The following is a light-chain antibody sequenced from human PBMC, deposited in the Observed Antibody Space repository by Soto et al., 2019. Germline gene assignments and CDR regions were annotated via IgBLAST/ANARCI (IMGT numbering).Light chain of an antibody. CDR2: DAS. Sequence: ETVLTQSPATLSLSPGDRATLSCGASQSVSNSYLAWYQQKPGLAPRLLIYDASSRETGIPARFSGSGSGTDFTLTISRLEPEDFAMYFCQQYASSPLTFGGGTKVEIK. CDR3: QQYASSPLT. J-gene: IGKJ4*01. V-gene: IGKV3D-20*01. CDR1: QSVSNSY.